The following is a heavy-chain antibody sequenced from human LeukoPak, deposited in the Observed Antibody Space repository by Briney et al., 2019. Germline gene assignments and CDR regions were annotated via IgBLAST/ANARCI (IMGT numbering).Heavy chain of an antibody. Sequence: GGSLRLSCAASGFTFSSCAMSWVRQAPGKGLEWVSAISGSGGSTYYADSVKGRFTISRDNSKNTLYLQMNSLRAEDTAVYYCAKDRVTVTSFSISDYWGQGTLVTVSS. D-gene: IGHD4-17*01. CDR1: GFTFSSCA. CDR3: AKDRVTVTSFSISDY. CDR2: ISGSGGST. J-gene: IGHJ4*02. V-gene: IGHV3-23*01.